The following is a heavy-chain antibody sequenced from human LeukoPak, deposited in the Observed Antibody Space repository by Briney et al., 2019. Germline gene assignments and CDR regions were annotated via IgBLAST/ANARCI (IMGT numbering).Heavy chain of an antibody. CDR2: INHSGST. Sequence: SETLSLTCAVYGGSFSGYYWSWIRQPPGKGLEWIGEINHSGSTNYNPSLKSRVTISVDTSKNQFSLKLSSVTAADTAVYYCARRGIFRWFDPWGQGTLVTVSS. J-gene: IGHJ5*02. CDR3: ARRGIFRWFDP. CDR1: GGSFSGYY. D-gene: IGHD3-3*02. V-gene: IGHV4-34*01.